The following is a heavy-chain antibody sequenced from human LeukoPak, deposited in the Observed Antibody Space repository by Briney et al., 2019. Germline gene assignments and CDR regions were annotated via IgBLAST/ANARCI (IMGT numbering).Heavy chain of an antibody. CDR1: GFTFSNYA. CDR3: ARGSMGSFSPYDY. CDR2: VSYDGNNK. V-gene: IGHV3-30-3*01. D-gene: IGHD3-10*01. Sequence: PGGSLRLSCAASGFTFSNYAMHWVRQAPGKGLEWVALVSYDGNNKYYADSVKGRFSISRDNSVFLQMNSLRAEDSGVYYCARGSMGSFSPYDYWGQGTLVTVSS. J-gene: IGHJ4*02.